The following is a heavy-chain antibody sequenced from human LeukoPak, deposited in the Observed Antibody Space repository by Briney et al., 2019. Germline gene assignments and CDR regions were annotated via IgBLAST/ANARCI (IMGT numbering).Heavy chain of an antibody. V-gene: IGHV1-8*01. CDR3: ARGLSWYLGLLVDY. D-gene: IGHD6-13*01. Sequence: ASVKVSCKASGYTFTSYDINWVRQATGQGLEWMGWMNPNSGNTGYAQKFQGRVTMTRNTSISTAYMELSSLRSEDTAVYYCARGLSWYLGLLVDYWGQGTLVTVSS. CDR2: MNPNSGNT. CDR1: GYTFTSYD. J-gene: IGHJ4*02.